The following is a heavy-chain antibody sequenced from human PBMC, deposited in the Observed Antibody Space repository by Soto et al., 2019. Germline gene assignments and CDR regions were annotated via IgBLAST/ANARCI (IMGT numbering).Heavy chain of an antibody. V-gene: IGHV3-74*03. CDR1: GFTFRMFW. CDR2: MNPDGTII. D-gene: IGHD3-3*01. CDR3: VKRGEYTSGCGH. Sequence: PGGSLRLSCEVSGFTFRMFWMHWVRQDPGKGLVWVSGMNPDGTIIKYGDAVKGRFTISRDNANSTLYLQMDSVRVEDTGVYYCVKRGEYTSGCGHWGQGTLVTVSS. J-gene: IGHJ4*02.